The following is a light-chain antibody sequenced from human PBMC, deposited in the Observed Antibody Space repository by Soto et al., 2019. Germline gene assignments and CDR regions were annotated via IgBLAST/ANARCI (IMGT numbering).Light chain of an antibody. CDR2: DAS. CDR1: QSVSSY. J-gene: IGKJ4*01. Sequence: EIVVTQSPAILSLSPGERATLSCRASQSVSSYLAWYQQKPGQAPRLLIYDASNRATGIPARFSGSGSGTDFTLTSSSLEPEDFAVYYCQQRSNWPLTFGGGTKVEIK. CDR3: QQRSNWPLT. V-gene: IGKV3-11*01.